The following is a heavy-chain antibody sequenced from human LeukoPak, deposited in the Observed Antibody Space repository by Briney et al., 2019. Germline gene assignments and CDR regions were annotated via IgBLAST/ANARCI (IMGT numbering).Heavy chain of an antibody. D-gene: IGHD5/OR15-5a*01. Sequence: PGGSLRLSCTASGFAFRNYAMSWVRQAPGKGLEWVSGISGFNTYYADSVKGRFTISRDNSKNVLYLQMNHLRAEDTAIYYCAKDICTSVWCLLYSDSWGQGTLVTVSS. J-gene: IGHJ4*02. CDR1: GFAFRNYA. V-gene: IGHV3-23*01. CDR2: ISGFNT. CDR3: AKDICTSVWCLLYSDS.